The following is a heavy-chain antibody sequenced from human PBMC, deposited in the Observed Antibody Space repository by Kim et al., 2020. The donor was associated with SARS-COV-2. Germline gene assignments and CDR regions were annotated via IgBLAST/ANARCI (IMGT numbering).Heavy chain of an antibody. CDR1: GFTFSSYE. D-gene: IGHD3-22*01. J-gene: IGHJ6*02. V-gene: IGHV3-48*03. CDR2: ISSSGSTI. CDR3: ARDSTGSSGNFRPKKPTHYYYYGMDV. Sequence: GGSLRLSCAASGFTFSSYEMNWVRQAPGKGLEWVSYISSSGSTIYYADSVKGRFTISRDNAKNSLYLQMNSLRAEDTAVYYCARDSTGSSGNFRPKKPTHYYYYGMDVWGQGTTVTVSS.